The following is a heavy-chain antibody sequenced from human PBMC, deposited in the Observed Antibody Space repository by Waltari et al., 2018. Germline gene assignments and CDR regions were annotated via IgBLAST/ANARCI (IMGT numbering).Heavy chain of an antibody. Sequence: QLVESGGDLVQPGRSLRLPCLASVFTFDAFGLHWVRQAPGKGLEGGAGSNWNSRGKDYADAVEGRFTISRDNAKNSLFLDMNSLIPEYTAVYYCAKTLYGSGTRRRSVHLWGQGTLVTGSS. CDR3: AKTLYGSGTRRRSVHL. D-gene: IGHD3-10*01. CDR1: VFTFDAFG. CDR2: SNWNSRGK. J-gene: IGHJ3*01. V-gene: IGHV3-9*01.